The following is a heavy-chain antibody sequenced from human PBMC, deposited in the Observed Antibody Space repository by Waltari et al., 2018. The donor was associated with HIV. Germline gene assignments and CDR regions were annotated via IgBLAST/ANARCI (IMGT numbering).Heavy chain of an antibody. Sequence: EVQLVESGGALVQPGGSLRLSCAASGFTFTNSWMHWVRQSPGEGLVWVARVNSDETSRDYADSVKGRFTISRDNAKNTLHLQMNSLRPEDTAVYYCTRETYDFWSGFDYWGQGTLVTVSS. J-gene: IGHJ4*02. CDR2: VNSDETSR. D-gene: IGHD3-3*01. CDR3: TRETYDFWSGFDY. CDR1: GFTFTNSW. V-gene: IGHV3-74*01.